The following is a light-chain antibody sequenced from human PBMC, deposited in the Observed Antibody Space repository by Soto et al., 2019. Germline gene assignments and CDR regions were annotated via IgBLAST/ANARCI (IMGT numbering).Light chain of an antibody. J-gene: IGKJ1*01. CDR2: DAS. V-gene: IGKV3-11*01. CDR1: QSVSSY. CDR3: QQRIDTWT. Sequence: EIVLTQSPATLSLSPGERATLSCRASQSVSSYLAWFQQKPGQAPRLLIYDASNRATGIPARFSGSGSGTDFTLTISSLEPEDFAVYYCQQRIDTWTFGQGTRWISN.